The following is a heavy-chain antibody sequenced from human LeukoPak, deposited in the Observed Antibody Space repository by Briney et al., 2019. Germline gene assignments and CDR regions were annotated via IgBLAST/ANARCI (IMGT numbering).Heavy chain of an antibody. Sequence: SETLSLTCTVSGGSISSGDYYWGWIRQPPGKGLEWIGYIYYSGSTYYNPSLKSRVTISVDTSKNQFSLKLSSVTAADTAVYYCARVAWIESYYYDSSGPRYYFDYWGQGTLVTVSS. CDR2: IYYSGST. D-gene: IGHD3-22*01. CDR1: GGSISSGDYY. CDR3: ARVAWIESYYYDSSGPRYYFDY. V-gene: IGHV4-30-4*01. J-gene: IGHJ4*02.